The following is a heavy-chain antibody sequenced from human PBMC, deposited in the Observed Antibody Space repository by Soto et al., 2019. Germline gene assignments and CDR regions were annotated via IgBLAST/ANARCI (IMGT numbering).Heavy chain of an antibody. D-gene: IGHD6-13*01. CDR3: AKDSLYSSSWYDY. Sequence: GGSLRLSCAASGFTFSSYGMHWVRQAPGKGLEWVAVISYDGSNKYYADSVKGRFTISRDNSKNTLYLQMNSLRAEDTAVYYCAKDSLYSSSWYDYWGQGTLVTVSS. V-gene: IGHV3-30*18. J-gene: IGHJ4*02. CDR2: ISYDGSNK. CDR1: GFTFSSYG.